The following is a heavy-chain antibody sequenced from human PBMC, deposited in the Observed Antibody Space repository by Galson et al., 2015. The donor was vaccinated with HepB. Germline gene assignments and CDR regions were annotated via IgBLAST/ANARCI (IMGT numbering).Heavy chain of an antibody. CDR1: GFTFSNAW. D-gene: IGHD2-15*01. J-gene: IGHJ4*02. CDR3: TTDGVVAGCLDY. V-gene: IGHV3-15*01. CDR2: IKSKTDGGTT. Sequence: SLRLSCAASGFTFSNAWMSWVRQAPGKGLEWFGRIKSKTDGGTTDYAAPVKGRFTISRDDSKNTLYLQMNSLKTEDTAVYYCTTDGVVAGCLDYWGQGTLVTVSS.